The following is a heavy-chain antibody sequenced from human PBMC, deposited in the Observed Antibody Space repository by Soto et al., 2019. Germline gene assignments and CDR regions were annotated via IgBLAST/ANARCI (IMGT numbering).Heavy chain of an antibody. CDR1: GFTFSSYA. Sequence: GGSLRLSCAASGFTFSSYAMSWVRQAPGKGLEWVSAISGSGGSTYYADSVKGRFTISRDNSKNTLYLQMNSLRAEDTAVYYCAKDRKTYGDTAMVIFFDYWGQGTLVTVSS. V-gene: IGHV3-23*01. J-gene: IGHJ4*02. CDR3: AKDRKTYGDTAMVIFFDY. CDR2: ISGSGGST. D-gene: IGHD5-18*01.